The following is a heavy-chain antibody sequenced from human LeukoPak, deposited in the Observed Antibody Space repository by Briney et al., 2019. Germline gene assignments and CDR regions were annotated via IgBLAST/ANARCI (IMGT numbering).Heavy chain of an antibody. CDR3: ARGQTGTGDY. CDR1: DGSFSGYY. CDR2: INHSGST. J-gene: IGHJ4*02. Sequence: SETLSLTCAVYDGSFSGYYWSWIRQPPGKGLEWIGEINHSGSTKSNPSLKSRVTISVDTSKNQFSLRLSSVSAADTAVYYCARGQTGTGDYWGQGTLVTVSS. D-gene: IGHD1-1*01. V-gene: IGHV4-34*01.